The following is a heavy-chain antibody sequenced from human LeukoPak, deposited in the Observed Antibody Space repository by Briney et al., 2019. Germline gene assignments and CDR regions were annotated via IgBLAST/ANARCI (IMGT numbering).Heavy chain of an antibody. CDR2: IYYSGST. D-gene: IGHD6-19*01. Sequence: SETLSLTCTVSGGSISSSSYYWGWIRQPPGKRLEWIGSIYYSGSTYYNPSLKSRVTISVDTSKNQFSLKLSSVTAADTAVYYCARHGGSGWSDYWGQGTLVTVSS. J-gene: IGHJ4*02. V-gene: IGHV4-39*01. CDR1: GGSISSSSYY. CDR3: ARHGGSGWSDY.